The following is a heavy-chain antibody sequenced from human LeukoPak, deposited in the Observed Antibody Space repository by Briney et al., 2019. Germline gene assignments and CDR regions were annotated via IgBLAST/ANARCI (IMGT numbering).Heavy chain of an antibody. J-gene: IGHJ5*02. D-gene: IGHD6-19*01. CDR3: ARSTAVAPNWFDP. V-gene: IGHV4-59*08. CDR2: IYYSGST. CDR1: GGSISSYY. Sequence: SETLSLTCTVSGGSISSYYWSWIRQPPGKGPEWIGYIYYSGSTNYNPSLKSRVTISVDTSKNQFSLKLSSVTAADTAMYYCARSTAVAPNWFDPWGQGTLVTVSS.